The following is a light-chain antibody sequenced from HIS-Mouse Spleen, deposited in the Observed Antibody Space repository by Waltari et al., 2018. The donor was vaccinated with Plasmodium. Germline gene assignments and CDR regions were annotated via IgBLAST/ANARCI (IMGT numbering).Light chain of an antibody. Sequence: QSALTQPASVSGSPGQSITISCTGTRSAVGSYNLVSCYQQHPGKAPKLMIYEGSKRPSGVSNRFSGSKSGNTASLTISGLQAEDEADYYCCSYAGSSTNWVFGGGTKLTVL. J-gene: IGLJ3*02. CDR3: CSYAGSSTNWV. CDR1: RSAVGSYNL. V-gene: IGLV2-23*01. CDR2: EGS.